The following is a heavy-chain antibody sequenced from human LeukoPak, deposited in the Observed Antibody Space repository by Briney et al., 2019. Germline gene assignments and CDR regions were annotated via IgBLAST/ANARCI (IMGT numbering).Heavy chain of an antibody. J-gene: IGHJ6*03. D-gene: IGHD2-2*01. V-gene: IGHV4-4*09. CDR3: ARLFRLASRTSLREDYYYYYMDV. CDR2: IYTSGST. Sequence: SETLSLTCTVSGGSISSYYWSWIRQPPGKGLEWIGNIYTSGSTNYNPSLKSRVTISGDTSKNQFSLKASSVIAADTAVYYCARLFRLASRTSLREDYYYYYMDVWGKGTTVTVSS. CDR1: GGSISSYY.